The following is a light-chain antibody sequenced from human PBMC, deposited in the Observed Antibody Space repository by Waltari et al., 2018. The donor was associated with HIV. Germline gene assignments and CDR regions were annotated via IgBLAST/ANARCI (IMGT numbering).Light chain of an antibody. Sequence: EIVFTQSPGTLSLSPGARATLSCRASQSVRINFLDWYQKKSGQAPRLLIYGASTRATGIPDRFSGSGSGTDFTLTISRLEPEDFAVYFCQQYATSPVTFGHGTKVDIK. CDR1: QSVRINF. V-gene: IGKV3-20*01. CDR2: GAS. J-gene: IGKJ1*01. CDR3: QQYATSPVT.